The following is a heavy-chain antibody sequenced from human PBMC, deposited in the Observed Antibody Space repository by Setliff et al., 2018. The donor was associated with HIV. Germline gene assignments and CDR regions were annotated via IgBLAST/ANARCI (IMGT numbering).Heavy chain of an antibody. D-gene: IGHD2-15*01. V-gene: IGHV3-9*01. Sequence: GGSLRLSCAASGFTFDDYAMHWVRQAPGKGLEWVSFITWNSDNIGYADSVEGRFTISRDNAKKSLYLQMNSLRPEDTALYYCAKDRSVRDYNYHYLDVWGKGTTVTVSS. CDR1: GFTFDDYA. J-gene: IGHJ6*03. CDR2: ITWNSDNI. CDR3: AKDRSVRDYNYHYLDV.